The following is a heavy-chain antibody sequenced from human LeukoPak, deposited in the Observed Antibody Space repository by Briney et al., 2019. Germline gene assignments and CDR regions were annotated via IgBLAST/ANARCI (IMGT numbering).Heavy chain of an antibody. CDR2: ICSGGST. CDR1: GFTVSSNY. D-gene: IGHD3-22*01. V-gene: IGHV3-53*01. J-gene: IGHJ3*02. Sequence: GGSLRLSCAASGFTVSSNYMSWVRQAPGKGLEWVSVICSGGSTYYADSVKGRFTISRDNSKNTLYLQMNSLRAEDTAVYYCRIERLWDYYDISVYCRAFDIWGQGTMFTVSS. CDR3: RIERLWDYYDISVYCRAFDI.